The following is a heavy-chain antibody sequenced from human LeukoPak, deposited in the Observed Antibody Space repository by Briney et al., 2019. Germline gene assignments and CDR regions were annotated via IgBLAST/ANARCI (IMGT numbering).Heavy chain of an antibody. CDR1: GYSISSGYY. CDR3: AIGIVVVPAAMVSDAFDI. J-gene: IGHJ3*02. CDR2: IYHSGST. V-gene: IGHV4-38-2*01. D-gene: IGHD2-2*01. Sequence: PSETLSLTCAVSGYSISSGYYWGWIRQPPGKGLEWIGSIYHSGSTYYNPSLKSRVTISVDTSKNQFSLKLSSVTAADTAVYYCAIGIVVVPAAMVSDAFDIWGQGIMVTVSS.